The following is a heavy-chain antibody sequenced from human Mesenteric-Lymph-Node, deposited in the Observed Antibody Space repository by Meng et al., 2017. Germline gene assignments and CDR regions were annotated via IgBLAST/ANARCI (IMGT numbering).Heavy chain of an antibody. CDR1: GFTFSSYA. Sequence: GESLKISCAASGFTFSSYAMHWVRQAPGKGLEWVAVISYDGSNKYYADSVKGRFTISRDNSKNTLYLQMNSLRAEDTAVYYCARDQIVVVVAATIYYYNYGMDVWGQGTTVTVSS. V-gene: IGHV3-30*04. CDR3: ARDQIVVVVAATIYYYNYGMDV. D-gene: IGHD2-15*01. J-gene: IGHJ6*02. CDR2: ISYDGSNK.